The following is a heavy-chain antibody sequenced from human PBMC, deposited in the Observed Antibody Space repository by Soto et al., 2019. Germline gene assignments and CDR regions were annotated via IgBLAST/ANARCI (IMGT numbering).Heavy chain of an antibody. V-gene: IGHV4-59*01. D-gene: IGHD3-10*01. CDR3: ARSFTYGAQRFDY. Sequence: SETLSLTCSVSGDSMNTYFWTWIRQPPGKGLEWIGYIYDGGTTNYNPSLKSRAAISVDTSKNQFSLNLTSVTAADTAMYYCARSFTYGAQRFDYWGQGALVTVSS. CDR2: IYDGGTT. CDR1: GDSMNTYF. J-gene: IGHJ4*02.